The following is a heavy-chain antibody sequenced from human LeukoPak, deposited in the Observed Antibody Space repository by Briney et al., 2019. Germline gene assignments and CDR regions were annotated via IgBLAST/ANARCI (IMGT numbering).Heavy chain of an antibody. D-gene: IGHD3-16*01. CDR3: GGDDYREV. Sequence: SETLSLTCTVSGASINKDYWAWIRQPAGKGLEWIGRIHPSGITHQNPSLRGRVTMSIDASKNQFSLNLSSVTAADTAVYYCGGDDYREVWGKGTTVTVSS. CDR1: GASINKDY. J-gene: IGHJ6*04. V-gene: IGHV4-4*07. CDR2: IHPSGIT.